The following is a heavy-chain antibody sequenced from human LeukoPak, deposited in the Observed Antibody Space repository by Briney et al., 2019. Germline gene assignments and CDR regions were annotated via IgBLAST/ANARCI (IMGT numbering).Heavy chain of an antibody. CDR2: INHSGST. Sequence: PSETLSHTCAVYGGSFSGYYWSWIRQPPGKGLEWIGEINHSGSTNYNPSLKSRVTISVDTSKNQFSLKLSSVTAADTAVYYCARLAVTQNYWGQGTLVTVSS. D-gene: IGHD2-21*02. CDR3: ARLAVTQNY. CDR1: GGSFSGYY. V-gene: IGHV4-34*01. J-gene: IGHJ4*02.